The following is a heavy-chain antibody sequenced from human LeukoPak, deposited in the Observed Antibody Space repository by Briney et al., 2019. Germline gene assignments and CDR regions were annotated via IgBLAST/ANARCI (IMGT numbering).Heavy chain of an antibody. Sequence: ASVKVSCKVSGYTVTELSMHWVRQAPGKGLEWMGGFDPEDGETIYAQKSQGRVTMTEDTSTDTAYMELSSLRSEDTAVYYCAILLTSGSYYTPFFDYWGQGTLVTVSS. CDR3: AILLTSGSYYTPFFDY. J-gene: IGHJ4*02. CDR2: FDPEDGET. V-gene: IGHV1-24*01. CDR1: GYTVTELS. D-gene: IGHD1-26*01.